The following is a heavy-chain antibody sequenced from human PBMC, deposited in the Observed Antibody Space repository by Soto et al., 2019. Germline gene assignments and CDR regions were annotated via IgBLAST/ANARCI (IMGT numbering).Heavy chain of an antibody. CDR3: ARVGKTYCGGDCYHYYFDC. CDR2: NNHSGCT. CDR1: GGAFSGYY. J-gene: IGHJ4*02. V-gene: IGHV4-34*01. D-gene: IGHD2-21*02. Sequence: SETLSLTCAVYGGAFSGYYTRRIRQPPGKGLVWIGDNNHSGCTHYNPSLKSRVTISVDTSTNQFPLKLSSVHAADTAVYYCARVGKTYCGGDCYHYYFDCCRQGTLVTVSS.